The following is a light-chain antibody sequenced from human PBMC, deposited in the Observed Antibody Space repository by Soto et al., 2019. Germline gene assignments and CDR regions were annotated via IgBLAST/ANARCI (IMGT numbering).Light chain of an antibody. CDR2: DAS. J-gene: IGKJ5*01. CDR1: QSISSY. Sequence: TLLKMSLSAVALSAGERATLSCRASQSISSYLAWYQQKPGQAPRLLIYDASNRATGIPARFSGSGSGTDFTLTISSLEHEDFAAYYCQQRSNWPPITFGQGTRLEIK. V-gene: IGKV3-11*01. CDR3: QQRSNWPPIT.